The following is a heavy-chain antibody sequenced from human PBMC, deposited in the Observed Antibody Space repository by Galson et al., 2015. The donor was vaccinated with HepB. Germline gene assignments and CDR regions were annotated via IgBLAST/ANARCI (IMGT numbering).Heavy chain of an antibody. Sequence: SLRLSCAASGFTFSSYAMHWVRRAPGKGLEWVALVLHDGSNEYYVDSVKGRFTISRDNSKQTLYLQMNSLATEDTAIYYCARSVSPVGVRYGMDVWGRGTTVTVSS. CDR1: GFTFSSYA. CDR2: VLHDGSNE. D-gene: IGHD3-16*01. J-gene: IGHJ6*02. V-gene: IGHV3-30-3*01. CDR3: ARSVSPVGVRYGMDV.